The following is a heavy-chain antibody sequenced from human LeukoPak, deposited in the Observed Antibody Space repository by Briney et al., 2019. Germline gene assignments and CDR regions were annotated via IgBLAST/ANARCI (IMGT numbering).Heavy chain of an antibody. Sequence: SETLSLTCTVSGGSISSSSYYWGWIRQPPGKGLEWIGEVTHSGSTNYNPSLKSRVTISVDTSKNQFSLKLSSVTAADTAVYYCARRDSYFYGSGTYPLFDYWGQGNLVTVSS. V-gene: IGHV4-39*07. D-gene: IGHD3-10*01. CDR3: ARRDSYFYGSGTYPLFDY. CDR1: GGSISSSSYY. CDR2: VTHSGST. J-gene: IGHJ4*02.